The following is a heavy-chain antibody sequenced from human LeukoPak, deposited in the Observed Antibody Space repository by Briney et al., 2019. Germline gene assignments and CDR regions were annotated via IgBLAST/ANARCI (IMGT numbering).Heavy chain of an antibody. Sequence: GGSLRLSCAASGFTFSSYWMSWVRQAPGKGLEWVAKIKQDGSEKYYVDSVKGRFTISRDNAKNSLYLQMNSLRAEDMALYYCAKDAQSGYSSGWDAFDIWGQGTMVTVSS. CDR2: IKQDGSEK. D-gene: IGHD6-19*01. V-gene: IGHV3-7*03. CDR3: AKDAQSGYSSGWDAFDI. J-gene: IGHJ3*02. CDR1: GFTFSSYW.